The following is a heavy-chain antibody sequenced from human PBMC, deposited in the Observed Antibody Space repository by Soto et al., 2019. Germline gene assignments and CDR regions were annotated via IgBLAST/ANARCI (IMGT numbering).Heavy chain of an antibody. Sequence: PGGSLRLSCAASGFTFSSDGMHWVRQAPGKGLEWVAVISYDGSNKYYADSVKGRFTISRDNSKNTLYLQMNSLRAEDTAVYYCAKEPLRYFDWLLLGYFDYWGQGTLVTVSS. D-gene: IGHD3-9*01. CDR2: ISYDGSNK. V-gene: IGHV3-30*18. CDR1: GFTFSSDG. J-gene: IGHJ4*02. CDR3: AKEPLRYFDWLLLGYFDY.